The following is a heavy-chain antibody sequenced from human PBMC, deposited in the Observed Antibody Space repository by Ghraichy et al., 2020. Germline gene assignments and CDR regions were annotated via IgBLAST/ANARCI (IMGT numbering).Heavy chain of an antibody. J-gene: IGHJ4*02. D-gene: IGHD6-6*01. CDR3: TRDSGGAGRRNY. CDR1: GFTFSSYN. Sequence: GGSLRLSCAASGFTFSSYNMNWVRQAPGKGLEWVSSISSSSSYIYYADSVKGRFTISRDNAKNSLCLQMNSLRAEDTAVYYCTRDSGGAGRRNYWGQGTVVTVP. V-gene: IGHV3-21*01. CDR2: ISSSSSYI.